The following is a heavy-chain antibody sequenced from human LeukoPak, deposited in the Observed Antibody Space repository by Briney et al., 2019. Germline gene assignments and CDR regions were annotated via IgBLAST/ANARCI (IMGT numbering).Heavy chain of an antibody. J-gene: IGHJ4*02. CDR3: GKGSSWFDY. D-gene: IGHD2-15*01. Sequence: LTGGSLRLSCAASGFTFDDYAMHWVRQGPGKGLEWVSAISGDGGSTYYADSVKGRFTISRDNSKNSLYLQMNSLRTEDTALYYCGKGSSWFDYWVQGTLVTVSS. CDR1: GFTFDDYA. CDR2: ISGDGGST. V-gene: IGHV3-43*02.